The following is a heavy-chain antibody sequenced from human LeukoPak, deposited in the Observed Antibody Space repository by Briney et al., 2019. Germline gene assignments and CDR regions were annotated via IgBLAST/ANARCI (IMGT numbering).Heavy chain of an antibody. Sequence: PGGSLRLSCAASGFTFSSYAMSWVRQAPGKGLEWVSAISGSGGSTYYADSVKGRFTISRDNSKNTLYLQMNSLRAEDTAVYYCARFAVVPAATTRLPLGWFDYWGQGTLVTVSS. CDR1: GFTFSSYA. V-gene: IGHV3-23*01. D-gene: IGHD2-2*01. J-gene: IGHJ4*02. CDR2: ISGSGGST. CDR3: ARFAVVPAATTRLPLGWFDY.